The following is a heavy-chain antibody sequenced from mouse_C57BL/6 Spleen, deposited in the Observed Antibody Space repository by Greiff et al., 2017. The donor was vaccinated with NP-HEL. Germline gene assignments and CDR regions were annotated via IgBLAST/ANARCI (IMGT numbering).Heavy chain of an antibody. Sequence: QVQLKQPGAELVMPGASVKLSCKASGYTFTSYWMHWVKQRPGQGLEWIGEIDPSDSYTNYNQKFKGKSTLTVDKSSSTAYMQLSSLTSEDSAVYYCARLLRNYYAMDYWGQGTSVTVSS. V-gene: IGHV1-69*01. CDR1: GYTFTSYW. CDR3: ARLLRNYYAMDY. D-gene: IGHD1-1*01. J-gene: IGHJ4*01. CDR2: IDPSDSYT.